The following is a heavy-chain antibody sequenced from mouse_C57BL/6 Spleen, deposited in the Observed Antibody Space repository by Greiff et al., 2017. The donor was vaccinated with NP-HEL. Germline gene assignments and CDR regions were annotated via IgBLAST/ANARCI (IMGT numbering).Heavy chain of an antibody. CDR3: ARGGDGYYVYYAMDY. CDR1: GFTFSDYG. CDR2: ISSGSSTI. Sequence: EVQLVESGGGLVKPGGSLKLSCAASGFTFSDYGMHWVRQAPEKGLEWVAYISSGSSTIYYADTVKGRFTISRDNAKNTLFLQMTSLRSEDTAMYYCARGGDGYYVYYAMDYWGQGTSVTVSS. D-gene: IGHD2-3*01. V-gene: IGHV5-17*01. J-gene: IGHJ4*01.